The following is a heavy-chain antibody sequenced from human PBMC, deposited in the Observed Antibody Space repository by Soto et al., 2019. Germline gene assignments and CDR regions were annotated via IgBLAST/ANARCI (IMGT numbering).Heavy chain of an antibody. CDR3: ARWSYLDY. Sequence: GGSLRLSCAASGFSFGSYALSWVRQAPGKGLEWVSTISGSDGKTFYADSVKGRFSISRDTSQSALYLQMNSLRADDTAMYYCARWSYLDYWGQGTRVTVSS. J-gene: IGHJ4*02. V-gene: IGHV3-23*01. CDR2: ISGSDGKT. CDR1: GFSFGSYA. D-gene: IGHD3-3*01.